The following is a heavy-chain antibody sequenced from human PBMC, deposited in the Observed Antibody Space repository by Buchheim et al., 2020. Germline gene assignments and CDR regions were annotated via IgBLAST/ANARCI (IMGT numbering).Heavy chain of an antibody. V-gene: IGHV1-46*01. CDR1: GYTFTSYY. CDR3: ARDYSSGWLYGPGYYYYGMDV. Sequence: QVQLVQSGAEVKKPGASVKVSCKASGYTFTSYYMHWVRQAPRQGLEWMGIINPSAGSTSYAQKIQGRVTMTRDTSTSTVYMELSSLRSDDTAVYYCARDYSSGWLYGPGYYYYGMDVWRQGTT. J-gene: IGHJ6*01. D-gene: IGHD6-19*01. CDR2: INPSAGST.